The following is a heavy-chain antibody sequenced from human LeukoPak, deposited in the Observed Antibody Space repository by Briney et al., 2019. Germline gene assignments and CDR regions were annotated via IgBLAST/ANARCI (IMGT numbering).Heavy chain of an antibody. Sequence: ASVKVSCTASGYTFTGYYMHWVRQAPGQGLEWMGRINPNSGGTNYAQKFQGRVTMTRDTSISTAYMELSSLRSEDTAVYYCARDQYGDYIVGFDYWGQGTLVTVSS. D-gene: IGHD4-17*01. CDR1: GYTFTGYY. CDR3: ARDQYGDYIVGFDY. CDR2: INPNSGGT. J-gene: IGHJ4*02. V-gene: IGHV1-2*06.